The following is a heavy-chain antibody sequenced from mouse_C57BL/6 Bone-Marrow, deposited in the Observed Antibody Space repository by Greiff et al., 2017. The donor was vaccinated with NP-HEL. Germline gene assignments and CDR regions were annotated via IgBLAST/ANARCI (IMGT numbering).Heavy chain of an antibody. CDR3: ARSNLNGSREAMDD. D-gene: IGHD1-1*01. V-gene: IGHV1-81*01. J-gene: IGHJ4*01. CDR1: GYTFTSYG. Sequence: VQLQQSGAELARPGASVKLSCKASGYTFTSYGISWVKQRTGQGLEWIGEIYPRSGNTYYNEKFKGKATLTADKSSSTAYMELRSLTSEDSAVYFGARSNLNGSREAMDDWGQGTSVTVSS. CDR2: IYPRSGNT.